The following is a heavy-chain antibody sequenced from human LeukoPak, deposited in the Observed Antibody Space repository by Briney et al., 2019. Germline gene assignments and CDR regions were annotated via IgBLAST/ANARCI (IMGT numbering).Heavy chain of an antibody. J-gene: IGHJ4*02. D-gene: IGHD4-17*01. Sequence: GGSLRLSCAASGFTFNNAWMSWIRQVPGKGLEWVGRIKSKSAGGTTDYPALVKGRFIISRDDSKNMLYLQMNSLKIEDTAVYYCTTDLGDYGDYIRAWGQGTLVTVSS. CDR1: GFTFNNAW. CDR2: IKSKSAGGTT. CDR3: TTDLGDYGDYIRA. V-gene: IGHV3-15*01.